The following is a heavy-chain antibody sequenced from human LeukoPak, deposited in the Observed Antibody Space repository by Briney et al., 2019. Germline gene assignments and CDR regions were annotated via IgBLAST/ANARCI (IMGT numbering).Heavy chain of an antibody. Sequence: VASVKVSCKASGGTFSSYAISWVRQAPGQGLEWMGGIIPIFGTANYAQKFQGRVTITADKSTSTAYMELSSLRSEDTAVYYCARADYGSGSYYNLLDYWGQGTLVTVSS. CDR2: IIPIFGTA. CDR1: GGTFSSYA. CDR3: ARADYGSGSYYNLLDY. D-gene: IGHD3-10*01. J-gene: IGHJ4*02. V-gene: IGHV1-69*06.